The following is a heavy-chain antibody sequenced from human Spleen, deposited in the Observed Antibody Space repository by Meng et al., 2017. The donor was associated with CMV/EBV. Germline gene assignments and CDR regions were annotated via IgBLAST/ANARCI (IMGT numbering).Heavy chain of an antibody. CDR2: ISGYRGDT. CDR3: ARADFVTVFGVVSHINGLDV. D-gene: IGHD3-3*01. V-gene: IGHV1-18*01. CDR1: GYTFTTYD. J-gene: IGHJ6*02. Sequence: ASVKVSCKASGYTFTTYDITWVRQAPGQGLEWMGWISGYRGDTDYAQKFQGRVTMTTDTSTGTAYMELRSLRSDDTAVYYCARADFVTVFGVVSHINGLDVWGRGTTVTVSS.